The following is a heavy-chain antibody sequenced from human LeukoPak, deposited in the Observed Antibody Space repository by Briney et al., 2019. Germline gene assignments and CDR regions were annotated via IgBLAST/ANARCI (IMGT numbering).Heavy chain of an antibody. Sequence: GGSLRLSCAASGFTFSSYAMSWVRQAPGKGLEWVSAIRGSGDRTHYADSVKGRFTISRDNSKNTLYLQMNSLRVEDTAVYYCARDSSMLRGPLVIYYFDFWGQGTLVTVSS. V-gene: IGHV3-23*01. CDR2: IRGSGDRT. CDR1: GFTFSSYA. CDR3: ARDSSMLRGPLVIYYFDF. D-gene: IGHD3-10*01. J-gene: IGHJ4*02.